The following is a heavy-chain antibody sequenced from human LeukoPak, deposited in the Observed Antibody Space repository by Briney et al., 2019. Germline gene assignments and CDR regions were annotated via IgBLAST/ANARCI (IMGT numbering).Heavy chain of an antibody. J-gene: IGHJ4*02. CDR3: ARLRALSYYDSSGDLYYFEY. V-gene: IGHV4-59*02. D-gene: IGHD3-22*01. Sequence: SETLSLTCTVSGGSVTGYYWNWIRQSPGKGLEWIGYIHNSGNTRSNPSLQSRVTLSVDTSRNHFSLKLSSVTAADTAMYYCARLRALSYYDSSGDLYYFEYWGQGTLVTVSS. CDR1: GGSVTGYY. CDR2: IHNSGNT.